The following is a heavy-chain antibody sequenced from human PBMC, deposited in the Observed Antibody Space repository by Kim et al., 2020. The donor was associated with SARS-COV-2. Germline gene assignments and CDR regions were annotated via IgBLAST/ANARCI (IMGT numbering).Heavy chain of an antibody. V-gene: IGHV1-18*01. CDR2: ISAYNGNT. D-gene: IGHD3-10*01. CDR3: ARVSEYYGSGSSSDFDY. CDR1: GYTFTSYG. J-gene: IGHJ4*02. Sequence: ASVKVSCKASGYTFTSYGISWVRQAPGQGLEWMGWISAYNGNTNYAQKLQGRVTMTTDTSTSTAYMELRSLRSDDTAVYYCARVSEYYGSGSSSDFDYWGQGTLVTVSS.